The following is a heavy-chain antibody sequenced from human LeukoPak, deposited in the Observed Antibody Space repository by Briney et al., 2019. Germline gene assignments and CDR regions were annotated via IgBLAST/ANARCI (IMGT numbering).Heavy chain of an antibody. CDR1: GFTFSSYS. D-gene: IGHD3-10*01. CDR3: ARDAMVRGVFPPLYYYYGMDV. CDR2: ISSSSSYI. Sequence: GGSLRLSCAASGFTFSSYSMNWVRQAPGKGLEWVSSISSSSSYIYYADSVKSRFTISRDNAKNSLYLQMNSLRAEDTAVYYCARDAMVRGVFPPLYYYYGMDVWGQGTTVTVSS. V-gene: IGHV3-21*01. J-gene: IGHJ6*02.